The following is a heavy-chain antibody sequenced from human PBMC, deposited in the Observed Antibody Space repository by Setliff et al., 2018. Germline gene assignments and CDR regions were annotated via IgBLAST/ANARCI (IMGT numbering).Heavy chain of an antibody. D-gene: IGHD4-4*01. V-gene: IGHV4-39*07. CDR1: GGSISDIGYY. CDR3: ASYRQGVNY. CDR2: IYYSGST. J-gene: IGHJ4*02. Sequence: KPSETLSLTCTVSGGSISDIGYYWGWIRQSPGKGLEWIGSIYYSGSTYYNPSLKSRVTISVDTSKNQFSLKLSSVTAADTAVYYCASYRQGVNYWGQGTLVTVSS.